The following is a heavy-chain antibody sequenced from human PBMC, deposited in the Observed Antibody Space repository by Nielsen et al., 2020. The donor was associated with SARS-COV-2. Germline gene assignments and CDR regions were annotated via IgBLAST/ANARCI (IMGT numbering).Heavy chain of an antibody. CDR1: GVSISSSSYY. D-gene: IGHD2-21*01. Sequence: SETLSLTCTVSGVSISSSSYYWGWIRQPPGKGLEWIGSIYYTGSTFYDPSLKSRVTISVDTSKNQFSLKLRSVTAADTAVYYCARDPRWGDYDAFDIWGQGTMVTVSS. CDR3: ARDPRWGDYDAFDI. J-gene: IGHJ3*02. CDR2: IYYTGST. V-gene: IGHV4-39*02.